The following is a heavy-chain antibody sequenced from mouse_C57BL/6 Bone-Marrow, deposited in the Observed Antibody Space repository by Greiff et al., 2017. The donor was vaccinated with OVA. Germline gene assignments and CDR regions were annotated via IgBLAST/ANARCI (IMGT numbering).Heavy chain of an antibody. CDR1: GFTFNTYA. J-gene: IGHJ2*01. D-gene: IGHD2-4*01. CDR3: VRPLYYDYDESSY. Sequence: EVMLVESGGGLVQPKGSLKLSCAASGFTFNTYAMHWVRQAPGKGLEWVARIRSKSSNYATYYADSVKDRFTISRDESPNMLYMQMNNLNTADTAEYYCVRPLYYDYDESSYWGQGTTLTVSS. V-gene: IGHV10-3*01. CDR2: IRSKSSNYAT.